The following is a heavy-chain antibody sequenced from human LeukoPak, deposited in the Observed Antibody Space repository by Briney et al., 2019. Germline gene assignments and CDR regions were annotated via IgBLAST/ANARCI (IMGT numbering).Heavy chain of an antibody. J-gene: IGHJ4*02. CDR3: AKDKWLEYYFDY. CDR1: GFTFSSYG. D-gene: IGHD3-22*01. CDR2: ISYDGSNK. V-gene: IGHV3-30*18. Sequence: PGGSLRLSCAASGFTFSSYGMHWVRQAPGKGLEWVAVISYDGSNKYYADSVKGRFTISRDNSKNTLYLQMNSLRAEDTAVYYCAKDKWLEYYFDYWGQGTLVTVSS.